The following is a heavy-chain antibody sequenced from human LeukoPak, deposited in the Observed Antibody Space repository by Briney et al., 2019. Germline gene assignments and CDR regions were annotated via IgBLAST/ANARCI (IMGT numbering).Heavy chain of an antibody. V-gene: IGHV3-23*01. J-gene: IGHJ4*02. CDR3: AKEQRGFDVVVPAASEN. D-gene: IGHD2-2*01. Sequence: GGSLRLSCAASGFTLSSYAMSWVRQAPGKGLEWVSAISGSGGSTYYADSVKGRFTISRDNSKNTLYLQMNSLRAEDTAVYYCAKEQRGFDVVVPAASENWGQGTLVTVSS. CDR1: GFTLSSYA. CDR2: ISGSGGST.